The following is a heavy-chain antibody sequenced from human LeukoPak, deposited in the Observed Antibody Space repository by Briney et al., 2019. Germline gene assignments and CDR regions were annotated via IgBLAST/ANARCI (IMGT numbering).Heavy chain of an antibody. CDR3: ARDRMGAILYFDS. CDR2: ITGSGGTT. D-gene: IGHD1-26*01. CDR1: GFSFSSYG. V-gene: IGHV3-23*01. Sequence: GGSLTLSCAASGFSFSSYGMSWVRQAPGKGLEWISAITGSGGTTYYADSVERRFTISRDNSKNTLYLQVNSLRAEDTAVYYCARDRMGAILYFDSWGQGTLVTVSS. J-gene: IGHJ4*02.